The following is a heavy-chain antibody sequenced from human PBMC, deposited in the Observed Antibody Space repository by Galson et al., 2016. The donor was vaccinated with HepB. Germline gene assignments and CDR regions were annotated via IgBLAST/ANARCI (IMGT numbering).Heavy chain of an antibody. D-gene: IGHD3-3*01. V-gene: IGHV3-15*01. J-gene: IGHJ4*02. CDR3: TSLPYEFWSAYYYCDY. Sequence: SLRLSCAASGFTFSNAWMSWVRQAPGKGLEWVGRIKSKTDGGTTDYAAPLKGRFTIPRDDSKNTLYLQMNSLKTEDTAVYYCTSLPYEFWSAYYYCDYWGQGTQVTVSS. CDR2: IKSKTDGGTT. CDR1: GFTFSNAW.